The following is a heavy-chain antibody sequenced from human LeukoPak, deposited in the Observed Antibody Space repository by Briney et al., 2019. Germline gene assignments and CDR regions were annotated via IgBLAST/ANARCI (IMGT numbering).Heavy chain of an antibody. D-gene: IGHD3-16*02. CDR1: GFTFSSYW. Sequence: PGGSLRLSCAASGFTFSSYWMSWVRQAPGKGLEWVANIKQDGSEKYYVDSVKGRFTISRDNAKNSLYLQMNSLRAEDTAVYYRARDNYDYVWGSYRYYFDYWGQGTLVTVSS. V-gene: IGHV3-7*01. CDR2: IKQDGSEK. CDR3: ARDNYDYVWGSYRYYFDY. J-gene: IGHJ4*02.